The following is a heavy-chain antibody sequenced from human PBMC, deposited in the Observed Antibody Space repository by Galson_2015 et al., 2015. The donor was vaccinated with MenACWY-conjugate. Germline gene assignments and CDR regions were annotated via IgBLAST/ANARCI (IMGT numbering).Heavy chain of an antibody. D-gene: IGHD6-13*01. CDR3: ARGVYHFDY. Sequence: SLRLSCAASGFTFSTYWMSWVRQAPGKGLEWVAYMKEDESEIYYLDSVKGRFTISRDNAKNSLYLQMNSLRVDDTAVYYCARGVYHFDYWGQGTLVTVSS. CDR1: GFTFSTYW. V-gene: IGHV3-7*03. CDR2: MKEDESEI. J-gene: IGHJ4*02.